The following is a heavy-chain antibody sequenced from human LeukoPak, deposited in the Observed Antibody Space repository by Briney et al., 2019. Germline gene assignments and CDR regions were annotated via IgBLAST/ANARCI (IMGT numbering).Heavy chain of an antibody. J-gene: IGHJ4*02. CDR1: GGTFSSYA. D-gene: IGHD3-22*01. Sequence: SVKVSCKASGGTFSSYAISWVRQAPGQGLEWMGRIIPILGIANYAQKFQGRVTITADKSTSTAYMELSSLRSEDTAVYYCARGDYYDSSGYPDYWGQGTLVAVSS. V-gene: IGHV1-69*04. CDR3: ARGDYYDSSGYPDY. CDR2: IIPILGIA.